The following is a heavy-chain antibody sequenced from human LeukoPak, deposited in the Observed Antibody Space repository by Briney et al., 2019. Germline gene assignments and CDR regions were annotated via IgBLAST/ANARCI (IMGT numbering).Heavy chain of an antibody. CDR3: ARRGAAAGTVDY. J-gene: IGHJ4*02. CDR1: GGSFSGYY. D-gene: IGHD6-13*01. V-gene: IGHV4-34*01. CDR2: INHSGST. Sequence: SETLSLTCAVYGGSFSGYYWSWIRQPPGKGLEWIGEINHSGSTNYNPSLKSRVTISVDTSKNKFSLKLSSVTAADTAVYYCARRGAAAGTVDYWGQGTLVTVSS.